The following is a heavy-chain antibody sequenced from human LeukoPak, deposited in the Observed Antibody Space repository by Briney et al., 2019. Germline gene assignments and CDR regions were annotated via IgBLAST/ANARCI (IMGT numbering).Heavy chain of an antibody. CDR2: ISSSSSTI. D-gene: IGHD6-13*01. CDR3: ARDTQYSSSWYSPYYYYYYMDV. Sequence: GGSLRLSCAASGFTFSSYSMNWVRQAPGKGLEWVSYISSSSSTIYYADSVKGRFTISRDNAKNSLYLQMNSLRAEDTAVYYCARDTQYSSSWYSPYYYYYYMDVWGKGTTVTISS. J-gene: IGHJ6*03. V-gene: IGHV3-48*04. CDR1: GFTFSSYS.